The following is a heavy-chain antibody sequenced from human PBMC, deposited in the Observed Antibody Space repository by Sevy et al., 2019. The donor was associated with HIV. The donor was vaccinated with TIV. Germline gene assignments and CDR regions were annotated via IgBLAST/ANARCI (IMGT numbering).Heavy chain of an antibody. CDR3: AKGGGHYDPDEIAYYFYYYNMDV. Sequence: GGSLRLSCAVSGFSFDSYGMTWVRQAPGEGLEWVSAISGSGTRTYYADSVKGRFIISRDNSKNTLDLQMNSLRAEDTAIYYCAKGGGHYDPDEIAYYFYYYNMDVWGKGTTVTVSS. D-gene: IGHD3-22*01. CDR1: GFSFDSYG. V-gene: IGHV3-23*01. CDR2: ISGSGTRT. J-gene: IGHJ6*03.